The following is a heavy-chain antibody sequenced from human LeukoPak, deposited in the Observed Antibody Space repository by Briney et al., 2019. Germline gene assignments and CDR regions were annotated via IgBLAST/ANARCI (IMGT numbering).Heavy chain of an antibody. D-gene: IGHD1-26*01. V-gene: IGHV1-69*13. CDR1: GGTFSTSS. CDR2: IIPMFGIA. J-gene: IGHJ5*02. Sequence: GASVKVSCKTSGGTFSTSSITWVRQAPGQGLEWMGGIIPMFGIANYAQKFQGRVTITADESSSTAYMELSSLRSDDTAVYYCAREEELGSHQNLNWFDPWGQGTLVTVSS. CDR3: AREEELGSHQNLNWFDP.